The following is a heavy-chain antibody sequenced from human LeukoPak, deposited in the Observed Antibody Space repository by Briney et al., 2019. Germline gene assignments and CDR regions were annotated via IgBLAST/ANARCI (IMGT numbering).Heavy chain of an antibody. CDR2: IYHSGST. J-gene: IGHJ1*01. V-gene: IGHV4-38-2*02. D-gene: IGHD4-23*01. Sequence: SETLSLTCTVSGYSISSGYYLGWIRQPPGKGLEWIGSIYHSGSTYYNPSLKSRVTISVDTSKNQFSLKLSSVTAADTAVYYCARAYGGNSQYFQHWGQGTLVTVSS. CDR1: GYSISSGYY. CDR3: ARAYGGNSQYFQH.